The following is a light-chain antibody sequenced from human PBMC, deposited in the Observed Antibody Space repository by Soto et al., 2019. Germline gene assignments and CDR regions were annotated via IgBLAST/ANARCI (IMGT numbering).Light chain of an antibody. CDR2: GAS. CDR1: QSIDSKY. V-gene: IGKV3-20*01. J-gene: IGKJ1*01. Sequence: EIVLTQSPGTLSLCPGERTTLSCRASQSIDSKYLGWYQQKPGQTPRLLIYGASSRATGIPDRFSGSGSGTDFTLTISRLEPEDFAVYYCQHYGTSPGTFGQGTKVEIK. CDR3: QHYGTSPGT.